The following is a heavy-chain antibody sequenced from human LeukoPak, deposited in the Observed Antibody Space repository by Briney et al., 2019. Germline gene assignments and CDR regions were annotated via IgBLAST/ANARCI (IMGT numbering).Heavy chain of an antibody. J-gene: IGHJ6*03. Sequence: SVKVSCKASGGTFSSYAISWVRQAPGQGLEWMGGIIPIFGTANYAQKFQGRVTITADESTSTAYMELSSLRSEDTAVYFCGYSYGYDYDYMDVWGKGTTVTVS. CDR1: GGTFSSYA. V-gene: IGHV1-69*13. CDR3: GYSYGYDYDYMDV. D-gene: IGHD5-18*01. CDR2: IIPIFGTA.